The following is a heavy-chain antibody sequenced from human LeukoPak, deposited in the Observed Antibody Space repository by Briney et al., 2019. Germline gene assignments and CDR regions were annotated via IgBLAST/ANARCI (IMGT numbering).Heavy chain of an antibody. Sequence: QPGRSLRLSCAASGFTLSYYGIHWVRQAPGKGVEWVAVISYEGSNKYYADSVKGRFTISRDSTKNTLYLQMNSLRAEDTAVYYCAKPYYYDRSGSGVNHFDYWGQGTLVTVSS. D-gene: IGHD3-22*01. CDR1: GFTLSYYG. J-gene: IGHJ4*02. V-gene: IGHV3-30*18. CDR2: ISYEGSNK. CDR3: AKPYYYDRSGSGVNHFDY.